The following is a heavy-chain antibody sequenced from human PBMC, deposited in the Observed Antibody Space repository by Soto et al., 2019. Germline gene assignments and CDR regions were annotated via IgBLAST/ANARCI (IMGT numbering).Heavy chain of an antibody. CDR1: GGSISSGGYH. V-gene: IGHV4-31*03. CDR2: IYYSGST. J-gene: IGHJ4*02. CDR3: ARGLSRVLDFDY. Sequence: SETLSLTCTVSGGSISSGGYHWSWIRQHPGKGLEWIGYIYYSGSTYYNPSLKSRVTISVDTSKNQFSLKLSSVTAADTAVYYCARGLSRVLDFDYWGQGTLVTVSS.